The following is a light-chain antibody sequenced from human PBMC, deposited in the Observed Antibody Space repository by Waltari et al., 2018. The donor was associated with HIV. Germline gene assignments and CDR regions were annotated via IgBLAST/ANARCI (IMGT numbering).Light chain of an antibody. CDR2: GKN. V-gene: IGLV3-19*01. CDR1: SLRDYY. J-gene: IGLJ2*01. CDR3: NSRDKSGHLVI. Sequence: SSELTQDPSVSVALGQTVKITCQGDSLRDYYASWYQKKPGQAPILVFYGKNNRPSGIPDRLSGSSSRNTASLTITGAQAEDEAEYYCNSRDKSGHLVIFGGGTRLIVL.